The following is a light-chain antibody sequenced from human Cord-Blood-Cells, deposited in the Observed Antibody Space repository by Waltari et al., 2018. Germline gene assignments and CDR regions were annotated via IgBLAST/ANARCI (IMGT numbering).Light chain of an antibody. CDR1: QSVSSRY. Sequence: DIVLTQSPGTLSLSPGERATLSCRASQSVSSRYLAWYQQKPGQAPRLLISGASSRATGIPDRFSGSGSGTDFTLTISRLEPEDFAVYYCQQYGSSPPYTFGQGTKLEIK. CDR3: QQYGSSPPYT. J-gene: IGKJ2*01. V-gene: IGKV3-20*01. CDR2: GAS.